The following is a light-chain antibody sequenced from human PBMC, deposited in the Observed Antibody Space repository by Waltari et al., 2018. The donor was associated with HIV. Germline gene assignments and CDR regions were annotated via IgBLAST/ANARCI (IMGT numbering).Light chain of an antibody. Sequence: EIVMTQSPATLSVSPGERATLSCRASQSVSSNLAWYQHKPGQAPRLFIYGASTRATGIPARFSGSGSGTDFTLTISSLQSEDLAVYYCQQYSNWPRTFGQGTKVEIK. CDR3: QQYSNWPRT. CDR1: QSVSSN. V-gene: IGKV3-15*01. J-gene: IGKJ1*01. CDR2: GAS.